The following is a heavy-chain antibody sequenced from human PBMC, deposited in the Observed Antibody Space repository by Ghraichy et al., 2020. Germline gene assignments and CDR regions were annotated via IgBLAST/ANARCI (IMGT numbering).Heavy chain of an antibody. V-gene: IGHV3-33*01. CDR2: IWYDGSNK. CDR1: GFTFSSYG. J-gene: IGHJ4*02. Sequence: GGSLRLSCAASGFTFSSYGMHWVRQAPGKGLEWVAVIWYDGSNKYYADSVKGRFTISRDNSKNTLYLQMNSLRAEDTAVYYCAAATMVRGVIIKVTPGVYWGQGTLVTVSS. CDR3: AAATMVRGVIIKVTPGVY. D-gene: IGHD3-10*01.